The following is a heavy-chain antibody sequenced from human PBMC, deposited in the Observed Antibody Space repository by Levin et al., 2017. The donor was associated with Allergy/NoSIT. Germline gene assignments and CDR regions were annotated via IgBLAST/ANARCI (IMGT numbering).Heavy chain of an antibody. CDR1: GFTFSTFR. CDR2: IHSDGRGT. D-gene: IGHD3-10*01. J-gene: IGHJ6*02. CDR3: ARDGGGLAV. Sequence: QSGGSLRLSCAASGFTFSTFRMHWVRQAPGKGLVWVSLIHSDGRGTNYADSVKGRFTISRDNAKNTVSLQMDSLRAEDTAVYYCARDGGGLAVWGQGTTVTVSS. V-gene: IGHV3-74*01.